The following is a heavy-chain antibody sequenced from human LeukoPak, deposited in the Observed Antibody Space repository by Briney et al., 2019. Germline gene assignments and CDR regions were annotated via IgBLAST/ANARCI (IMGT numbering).Heavy chain of an antibody. CDR3: ARGNGATAHFDY. J-gene: IGHJ4*02. D-gene: IGHD5-12*01. Sequence: GGSLRLSCAASGFTFNSYGMHWVRQAPGKGLEWVAFIRFDGSYKYYADSVKGRFTISRDNSKNTLYLQMNSLRAEDTAVYYCARGNGATAHFDYWGQGTLVTVSS. CDR2: IRFDGSYK. V-gene: IGHV3-30*02. CDR1: GFTFNSYG.